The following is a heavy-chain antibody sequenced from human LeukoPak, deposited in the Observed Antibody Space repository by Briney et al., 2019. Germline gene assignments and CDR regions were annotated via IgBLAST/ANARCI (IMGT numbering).Heavy chain of an antibody. CDR1: GGSISSGGYY. Sequence: SETLSLTCTVSGGSISSGGYYWSWIRQPPGKGLEWIGYIYHSGSTYYNPSLKSRVTISVDRSKNQFSLKLSSVTAADTAVYYCARSIAARRWFDYWGQGTLVTVSS. V-gene: IGHV4-30-2*01. CDR2: IYHSGST. D-gene: IGHD6-6*01. CDR3: ARSIAARRWFDY. J-gene: IGHJ4*02.